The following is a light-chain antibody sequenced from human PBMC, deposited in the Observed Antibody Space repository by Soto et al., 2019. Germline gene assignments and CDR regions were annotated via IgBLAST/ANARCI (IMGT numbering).Light chain of an antibody. J-gene: IGLJ7*01. CDR1: SSDVGVYNY. V-gene: IGLV2-8*01. Sequence: QSALTQPPSASGSPGQSVTISCTGTSSDVGVYNYVSWYQQRPGKAPKLMIYEVTKRPSGVPDRVSGSKSGNTASLTVSGLQAEDEADYYCSSYAGSNNFVVCGGGTQLTVL. CDR2: EVT. CDR3: SSYAGSNNFVV.